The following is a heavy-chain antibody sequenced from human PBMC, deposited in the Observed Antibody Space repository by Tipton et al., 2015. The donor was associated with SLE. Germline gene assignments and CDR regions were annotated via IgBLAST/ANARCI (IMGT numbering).Heavy chain of an antibody. CDR2: IKSKTDGGTT. CDR3: TTDMDIRNIVVVVAAKDDAFDI. D-gene: IGHD2-15*01. CDR1: GFTFSNAW. Sequence: SLRLSCAASGFTFSNAWMSWVRQAPGKGLEWVGRIKSKTDGGTTDYAAPVKGRFTISRDDSKNTLYLQMNSLKTEDTAVYYCTTDMDIRNIVVVVAAKDDAFDIWGQGTMVTVSS. V-gene: IGHV3-15*01. J-gene: IGHJ3*02.